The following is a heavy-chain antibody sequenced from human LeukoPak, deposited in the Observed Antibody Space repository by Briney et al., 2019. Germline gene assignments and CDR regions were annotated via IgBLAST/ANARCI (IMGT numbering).Heavy chain of an antibody. J-gene: IGHJ6*03. CDR3: ARVLDSNSRDYYYSHYMDV. CDR1: GASISSDSYY. Sequence: SQTLSLTCTVSGASISSDSYYWSWIRQPAGKGLEWIGLTYTSGSTNYNPSLKSRVAISVDTSKNQFSLELSSVTAADTAVYYCARVLDSNSRDYYYSHYMDVWGRGTTVTVSS. V-gene: IGHV4-61*02. D-gene: IGHD6-6*01. CDR2: TYTSGST.